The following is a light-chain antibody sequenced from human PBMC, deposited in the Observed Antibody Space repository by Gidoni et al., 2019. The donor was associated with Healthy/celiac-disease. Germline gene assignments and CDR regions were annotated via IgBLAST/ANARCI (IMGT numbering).Light chain of an antibody. Sequence: EIVLTQSPGTLSLSPGERATLSCRAGQSVSSSYLAWYQQKPGQAPGLLIYGASSRATGIPDRFSGSGSVTDFTLTISRLEPEDFAVYYCQQYGSSLTLTFGQGTKVEIK. V-gene: IGKV3-20*01. CDR2: GAS. CDR1: QSVSSSY. CDR3: QQYGSSLTLT. J-gene: IGKJ1*01.